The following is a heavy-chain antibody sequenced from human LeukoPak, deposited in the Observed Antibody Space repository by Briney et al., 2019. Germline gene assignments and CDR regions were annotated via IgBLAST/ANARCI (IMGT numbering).Heavy chain of an antibody. CDR1: GFTFINHW. J-gene: IGHJ4*02. V-gene: IGHV3-7*03. Sequence: PGGSLRLSCVASGFTFINHWMTWVRQAQGKRLECVANIKQDGNEKYHVDSVKGRFTISRDNAKNSLYLQMNSLRVEDTAVYYCARAGDYHDTSGYQNYWGQGTLVTVSS. CDR3: ARAGDYHDTSGYQNY. CDR2: IKQDGNEK. D-gene: IGHD3-22*01.